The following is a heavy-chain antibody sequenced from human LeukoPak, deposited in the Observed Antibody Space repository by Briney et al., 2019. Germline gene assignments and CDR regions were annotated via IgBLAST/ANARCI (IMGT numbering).Heavy chain of an antibody. J-gene: IGHJ3*01. D-gene: IGHD3-10*01. CDR2: ISSSSSYI. Sequence: GGSLRLSCAASGFTFSSYWMHWVRQAPGKGLEWVSSISSSSSYIYYADSVKGRFTISRDNAKNSLYLQMNSLRAEDTAVYYCARDGGLTYYYGSGSYYNRWGQGTMVTVSS. CDR1: GFTFSSYW. CDR3: ARDGGLTYYYGSGSYYNR. V-gene: IGHV3-21*01.